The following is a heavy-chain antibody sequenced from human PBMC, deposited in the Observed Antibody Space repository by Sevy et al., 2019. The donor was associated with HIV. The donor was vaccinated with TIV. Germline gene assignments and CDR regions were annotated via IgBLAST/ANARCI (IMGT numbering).Heavy chain of an antibody. CDR1: GYTFTGYY. CDR3: ARTPVYGEMATIDRLDY. V-gene: IGHV1-2*02. Sequence: ASVKVSCKASGYTFTGYYMHWVRQAPGQGLEWMGWINPNSGGTNYAQKFQGRVTMTRDTSISTAYMELSRLRSDDTAVYYCARTPVYGEMATIDRLDYWGQGTLVTVSS. D-gene: IGHD5-12*01. J-gene: IGHJ4*02. CDR2: INPNSGGT.